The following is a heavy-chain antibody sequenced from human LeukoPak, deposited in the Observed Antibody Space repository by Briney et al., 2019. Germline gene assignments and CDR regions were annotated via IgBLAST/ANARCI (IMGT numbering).Heavy chain of an antibody. J-gene: IGHJ4*02. Sequence: GGSLRVSCAASGFNFSDYYMSWMRQAPGKGLEWISYISGSGSTKYYSDSVRGRFTISRDNAKNSLYLEIHRLRVDDTAVYYCARESPAYDNFWDWGRGALVGVCS. D-gene: IGHD3/OR15-3a*01. CDR2: ISGSGSTK. CDR3: ARESPAYDNFWD. V-gene: IGHV3-11*04. CDR1: GFNFSDYY.